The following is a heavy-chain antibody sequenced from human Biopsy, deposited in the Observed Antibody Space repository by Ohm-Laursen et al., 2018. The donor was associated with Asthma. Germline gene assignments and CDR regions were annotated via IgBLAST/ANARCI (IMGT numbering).Heavy chain of an antibody. D-gene: IGHD1-14*01. V-gene: IGHV3-9*01. CDR2: ISWNSVTV. J-gene: IGHJ4*02. CDR3: ARDGPELPTELDY. Sequence: SLRLSCAASGFAFDDSAMHWVRQAPGRGLEWVAGISWNSVTVDYAASVKGRFTISRDNAKNSLYLQMNSLRAEDTAVYYCARDGPELPTELDYWGPGTLVTVSS. CDR1: GFAFDDSA.